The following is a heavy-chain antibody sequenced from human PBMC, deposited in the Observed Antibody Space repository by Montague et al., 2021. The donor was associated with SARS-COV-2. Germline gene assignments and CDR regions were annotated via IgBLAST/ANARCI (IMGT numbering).Heavy chain of an antibody. V-gene: IGHV4-34*01. Sequence: SETLSLTCAVYGGSFSDYYWSWIRQSPGKGLEWIGEMHQSGATNYNPSLKSRVTMSVDTSMNQFSLRLSTVTAADTALYYCARQNHGRGWYEISFDYWGQGTLVTVSS. CDR1: GGSFSDYY. CDR2: MHQSGAT. J-gene: IGHJ4*02. D-gene: IGHD6-19*01. CDR3: ARQNHGRGWYEISFDY.